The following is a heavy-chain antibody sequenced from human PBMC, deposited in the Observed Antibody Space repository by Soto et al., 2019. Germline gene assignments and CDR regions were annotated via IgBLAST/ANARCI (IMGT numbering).Heavy chain of an antibody. V-gene: IGHV3-30*04. CDR3: ARVVMNSSGYYYYYYYGMDV. CDR1: GFTFSSYA. CDR2: ISYDGSNK. J-gene: IGHJ6*02. Sequence: GGSLRLSCAASGFTFSSYAMHWVRQAPGKGLEWVAVISYDGSNKYYADSVKGRFTISRDNSKNTLYLQMNSLRAEDTAVYYCARVVMNSSGYYYYYYYGMDVWGQGTTVTVSS. D-gene: IGHD3-22*01.